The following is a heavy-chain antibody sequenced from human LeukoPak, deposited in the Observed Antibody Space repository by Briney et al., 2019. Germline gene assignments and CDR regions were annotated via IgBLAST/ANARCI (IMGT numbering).Heavy chain of an antibody. V-gene: IGHV3-23*01. CDR3: AKGAVVAAHTPLDY. J-gene: IGHJ4*02. Sequence: AGGSLRLSCAASGFTFSSYGMSWVRQAPGKGLGWVSGISGSGYSTYYADSVKGRFTISRDNSKNTLYLLMNSLRAEDTAVYYCAKGAVVAAHTPLDYWGQGTLVTVSS. D-gene: IGHD2-15*01. CDR2: ISGSGYST. CDR1: GFTFSSYG.